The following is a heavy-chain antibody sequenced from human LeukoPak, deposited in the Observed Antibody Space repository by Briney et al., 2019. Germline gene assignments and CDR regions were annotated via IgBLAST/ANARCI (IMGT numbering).Heavy chain of an antibody. CDR3: AHRRPYCSSTSCYGFVFDY. CDR1: GFSFSTSGVG. D-gene: IGHD2-2*01. J-gene: IGHJ4*02. CDR2: IYWDDDE. Sequence: KESGPTLVKPTQTLTLTCTFSGFSFSTSGVGVGWIRQPPGKALEWLALIYWDDDERYSPSLKSRLTITKDTSKNQVVLTMTNMDPVDTATYYCAHRRPYCSSTSCYGFVFDYWGQGTLVTVSS. V-gene: IGHV2-5*02.